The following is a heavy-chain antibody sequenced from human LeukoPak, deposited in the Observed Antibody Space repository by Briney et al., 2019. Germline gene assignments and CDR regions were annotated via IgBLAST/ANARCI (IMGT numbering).Heavy chain of an antibody. CDR1: GFTFSNYA. V-gene: IGHV3-23*01. J-gene: IGHJ3*02. CDR2: ISASGSRT. Sequence: SGGSLRLSCEGSGFTFSNYAMSWVRQAPGKGPEWVSGISASGSRTHYADSVKGRFIISRDSSKNTVSLQMNSLRAEDTALYYCAKDPNGDWLGGFEMWGQGTMVTVSP. D-gene: IGHD2-15*01. CDR3: AKDPNGDWLGGFEM.